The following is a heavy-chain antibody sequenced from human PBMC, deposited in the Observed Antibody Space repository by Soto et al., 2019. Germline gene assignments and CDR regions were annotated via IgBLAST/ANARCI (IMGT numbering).Heavy chain of an antibody. CDR1: GYPFAKYG. Sequence: QLQLVQSGAEVKRPGASVRFSCEASGYPFAKYGISWIRQAPGQGLEWMGWIRPDNGNTEYAQKFQGRVSMTRDTSSNTAYLEVRSLRSDDTAMYYCATSYDSGFDPWGQGTLVSVSS. D-gene: IGHD5-12*01. J-gene: IGHJ5*02. V-gene: IGHV1-18*04. CDR2: IRPDNGNT. CDR3: ATSYDSGFDP.